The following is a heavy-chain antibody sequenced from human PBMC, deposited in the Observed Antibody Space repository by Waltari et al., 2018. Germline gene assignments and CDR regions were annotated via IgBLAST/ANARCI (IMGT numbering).Heavy chain of an antibody. CDR2: INSDGSST. CDR3: ARQYSSSPTYDY. J-gene: IGHJ4*02. Sequence: EVQLVESGGGLVQPGGSLRLSCAASGFTFSSYWMHWVRQAPGKGLVCVSRINSDGSSTSYAYSVKGRFTISRDNAKNTLYLQMNSLRAEDTAVYYCARQYSSSPTYDYWGQGTLVTVSS. CDR1: GFTFSSYW. D-gene: IGHD6-6*01. V-gene: IGHV3-74*01.